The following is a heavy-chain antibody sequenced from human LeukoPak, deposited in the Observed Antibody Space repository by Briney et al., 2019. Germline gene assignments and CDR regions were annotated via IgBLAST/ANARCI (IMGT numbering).Heavy chain of an antibody. J-gene: IGHJ4*02. CDR1: GGSISSGSYY. Sequence: SETLPLTCTVSGGSISSGSYYWSWIRQPAGKGREWIGRIYTSGSTNYNPSLKSRVTISVDTSKNQFSLKLSSVTAADTAVYYCARDQLSNGDYGWFDYWGQGTLVTVSS. D-gene: IGHD4-17*01. CDR2: IYTSGST. CDR3: ARDQLSNGDYGWFDY. V-gene: IGHV4-61*02.